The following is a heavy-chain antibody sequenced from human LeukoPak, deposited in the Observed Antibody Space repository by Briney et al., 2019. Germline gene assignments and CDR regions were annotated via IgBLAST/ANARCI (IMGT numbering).Heavy chain of an antibody. D-gene: IGHD4-17*01. Sequence: GSLRLSCAASGFTFSSYAMSWVRQAPGKGLEWVAVISYDGSNKYYADSVKGRFTISRDNSKSTLYLQMNSLRAEDTAVYYCARDRDDYGDRGGMDVWGQGTTVTVSS. V-gene: IGHV3-30-3*01. CDR2: ISYDGSNK. CDR3: ARDRDDYGDRGGMDV. CDR1: GFTFSSYA. J-gene: IGHJ6*02.